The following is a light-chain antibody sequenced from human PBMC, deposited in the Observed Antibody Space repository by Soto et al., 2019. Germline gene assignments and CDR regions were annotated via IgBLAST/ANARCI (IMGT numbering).Light chain of an antibody. CDR2: DAS. CDR3: QQRSSWPVT. V-gene: IGKV3-11*01. CDR1: QSVTRY. J-gene: IGKJ3*01. Sequence: EIVLTQSPATLSLSPGERATLSCRASQSVTRYLAWYQQRPGQTPRLLIYDASNRATGIPARFSGSGSGTDFTLSISSLEPEDFAVSYCQQRSSWPVTFGPRTKVDIK.